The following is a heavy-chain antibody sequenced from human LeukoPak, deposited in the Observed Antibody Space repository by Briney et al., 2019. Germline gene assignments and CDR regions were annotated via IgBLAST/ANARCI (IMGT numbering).Heavy chain of an antibody. CDR3: TRMTTGHDY. CDR1: GVSFNDYY. Sequence: SETLSLTCAVSGVSFNDYYWSWVRQTPGRGLEWIGEINHSGYTNDSPSLKSRVTLSIDTSRKQFSLNLRSVTVADTGIYYCTRMTTGHDYWGQGTLVSVSS. J-gene: IGHJ4*02. D-gene: IGHD4-17*01. CDR2: INHSGYT. V-gene: IGHV4-34*01.